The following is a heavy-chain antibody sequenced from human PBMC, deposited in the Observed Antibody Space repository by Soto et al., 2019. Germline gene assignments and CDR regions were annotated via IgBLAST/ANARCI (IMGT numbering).Heavy chain of an antibody. CDR1: GVSLSSGGYY. V-gene: IGHV4-39*01. J-gene: IGHJ4*02. Sequence: SETLSLTCPVSGVSLSSGGYYWSWLRQHPGKGLEWIGCIYYSGSTYYNPSLKSRVTISVDTPKNQFSLKLSSVTAADTAVYYCARPGGYSSGWYYFDYWGQGTLVTVSS. D-gene: IGHD6-19*01. CDR3: ARPGGYSSGWYYFDY. CDR2: IYYSGST.